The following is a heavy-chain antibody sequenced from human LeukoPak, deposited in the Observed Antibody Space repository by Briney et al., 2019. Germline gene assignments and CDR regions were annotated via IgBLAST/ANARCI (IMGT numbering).Heavy chain of an antibody. V-gene: IGHV1-58*01. Sequence: SVKVSCKASGFTFTSSAVQWVRQARGQRLEWIGWIVVGSGNTNYAQKFQERVTITRDMSTSTAYMEMNSLRAEDTAVYYCAADHYDSRDYYYGMDVWGQGTTVTVSS. D-gene: IGHD3-16*01. CDR2: IVVGSGNT. CDR1: GFTFTSSA. J-gene: IGHJ6*02. CDR3: AADHYDSRDYYYGMDV.